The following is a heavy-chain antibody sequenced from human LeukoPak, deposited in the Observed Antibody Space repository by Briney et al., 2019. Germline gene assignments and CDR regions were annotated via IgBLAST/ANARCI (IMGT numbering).Heavy chain of an antibody. CDR2: IDKDGSEK. V-gene: IGHV3-7*01. CDR3: ATYTQHFGAPGGTDS. J-gene: IGHJ4*02. CDR1: GFTFRDYW. Sequence: GGSLRLSCAVSGFTFRDYWMRWVRQAPGKGLEGVASIDKDGSEKRYVDSVRRRFTISRDNAKNSVSLQMTTLGAEATPVYYCATYTQHFGAPGGTDSWGLGTLVTVSS. D-gene: IGHD2-15*01.